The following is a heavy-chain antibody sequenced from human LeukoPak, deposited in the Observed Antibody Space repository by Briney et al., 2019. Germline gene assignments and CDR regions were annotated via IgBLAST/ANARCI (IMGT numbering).Heavy chain of an antibody. CDR3: ARVQQLEKQRYFDY. D-gene: IGHD6-6*01. CDR2: ISSSSSYI. Sequence: GGSLRLSCAASGVTFSSYSMNWVRQAPGKGLEWVSSISSSSSYIYYADSVKSRCIITIVNAKNSLDLQMNGLRAEDTAVYFCARVQQLEKQRYFDYWGQGTLVTVSS. V-gene: IGHV3-21*01. J-gene: IGHJ4*02. CDR1: GVTFSSYS.